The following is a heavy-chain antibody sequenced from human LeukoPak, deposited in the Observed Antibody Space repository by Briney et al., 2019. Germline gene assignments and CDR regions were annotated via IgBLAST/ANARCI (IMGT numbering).Heavy chain of an antibody. CDR2: IGNAGDT. D-gene: IGHD3-3*02. J-gene: IGHJ3*02. CDR3: ARVLATSAFDI. V-gene: IGHV3-13*01. CDR1: GFTFSRSD. Sequence: GGSLRLSCAVSGFTFSRSDMHWVHQATGKGLECVSGIGNAGDTYYPGSVKGRFTISRENAKNSLYLQVNSLKAGDTAVYYCARVLATSAFDIWGQGTMVTVSS.